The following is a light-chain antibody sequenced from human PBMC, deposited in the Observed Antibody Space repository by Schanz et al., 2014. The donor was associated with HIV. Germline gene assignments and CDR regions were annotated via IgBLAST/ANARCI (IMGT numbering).Light chain of an antibody. CDR1: QDISNY. CDR3: QQYDGLPRYT. Sequence: DIQMTQSPSSLSASVGDRVTITCQASQDISNYLNWYQHKPGKAPKLLIYDASNLAAGVPPRFYGSGSGTYFTLTITSLQPEDIATYYCQQYDGLPRYTFGQGTKLEVK. CDR2: DAS. V-gene: IGKV1-33*01. J-gene: IGKJ2*01.